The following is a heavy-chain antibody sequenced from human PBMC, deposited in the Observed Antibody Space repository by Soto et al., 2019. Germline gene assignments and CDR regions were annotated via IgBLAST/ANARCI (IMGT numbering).Heavy chain of an antibody. V-gene: IGHV1-3*01. CDR2: INAGNGNT. CDR3: ARGNYDFWSGYSAFDP. Sequence: AASVKVSCKASGYTFTSYAMHWVRQAPGQRLEWMGWINAGNGNTKYSQKFQGRVTITRDTSASTAYMELSSLRSEDTAVYYCARGNYDFWSGYSAFDPWGQGTLVTVSS. J-gene: IGHJ5*02. CDR1: GYTFTSYA. D-gene: IGHD3-3*01.